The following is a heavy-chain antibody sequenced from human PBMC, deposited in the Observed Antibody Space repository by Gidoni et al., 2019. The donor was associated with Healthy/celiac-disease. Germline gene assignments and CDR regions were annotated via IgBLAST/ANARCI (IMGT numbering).Heavy chain of an antibody. CDR3: ASHYYDSSGYYYGEPDEY. Sequence: QVQLVQSGAEVKKPGSSVKVSCKASGGTFSSYAISWVRQAPGQGLEWMGGIIPIFGTANYAQKFQGRVTITADKSTSTAYMELSSLRSEDTAVYYCASHYYDSSGYYYGEPDEYWGQGTLVTVSS. CDR2: IIPIFGTA. V-gene: IGHV1-69*06. CDR1: GGTFSSYA. J-gene: IGHJ4*02. D-gene: IGHD3-22*01.